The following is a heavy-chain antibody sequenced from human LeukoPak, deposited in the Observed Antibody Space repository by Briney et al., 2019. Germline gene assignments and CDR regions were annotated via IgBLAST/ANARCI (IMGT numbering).Heavy chain of an antibody. CDR1: GGSFSGYY. J-gene: IGHJ4*02. CDR2: INHSGST. D-gene: IGHD3-22*01. V-gene: IGHV4-34*01. Sequence: SETLSLTCAVYGGSFSGYYWSWIRQPPGKGLEWIGEINHSGSTNYNPSLKSRVTISVDTSKNQFSLKLSSVTAADTAVYYRARGPITMIDIWGQGTLVTVSS. CDR3: ARGPITMIDI.